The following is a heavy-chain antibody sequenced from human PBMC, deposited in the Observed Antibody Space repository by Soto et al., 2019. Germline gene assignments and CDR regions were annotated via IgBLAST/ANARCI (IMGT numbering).Heavy chain of an antibody. Sequence: GASVKVSCKSSGGTFSSYAISWVRQAPGQGLEWMGGIIPIFGTANYAQKFQGRVTITADESTSTAYMELSSLRAEDTAVYYCASVKGYDFWSGFPSDYYYYGMDVWGQGTTVTVSS. D-gene: IGHD3-3*01. V-gene: IGHV1-69*13. CDR3: ASVKGYDFWSGFPSDYYYYGMDV. J-gene: IGHJ6*02. CDR2: IIPIFGTA. CDR1: GGTFSSYA.